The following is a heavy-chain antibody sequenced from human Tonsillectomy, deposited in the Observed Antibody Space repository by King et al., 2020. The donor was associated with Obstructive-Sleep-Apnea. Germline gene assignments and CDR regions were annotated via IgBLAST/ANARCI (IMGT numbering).Heavy chain of an antibody. D-gene: IGHD3-10*01. CDR3: ARRTYSSGSYFFDS. CDR2: IYYTGST. CDR1: NGSISSYY. J-gene: IGHJ4*02. V-gene: IGHV4-59*01. Sequence: QLQESGPGLVKPSETLSLTCTVSNGSISSYYWNWIRQYPGKGLEWIGYIYYTGSTNYNPSLKSRVTISLDRSKNPFSLNLTSVTAADTAVYLCARRTYSSGSYFFDSWGQGTLVTVSS.